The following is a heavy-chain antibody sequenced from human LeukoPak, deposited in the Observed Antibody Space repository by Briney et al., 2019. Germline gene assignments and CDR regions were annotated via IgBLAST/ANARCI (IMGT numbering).Heavy chain of an antibody. D-gene: IGHD3-22*01. CDR1: GYTFTIYY. CDR3: ARTYYASSGPNYYMDV. J-gene: IGHJ6*03. Sequence: ASVKVSCKASGYTFTIYYMHWVRQAPGQGLEWMGIINPSGGSTSYAQKFQGRVTITRDMSTSTVYMELSSLRSEDTAVYYCARTYYASSGPNYYMDVWGKGTTVTVSS. V-gene: IGHV1-46*01. CDR2: INPSGGST.